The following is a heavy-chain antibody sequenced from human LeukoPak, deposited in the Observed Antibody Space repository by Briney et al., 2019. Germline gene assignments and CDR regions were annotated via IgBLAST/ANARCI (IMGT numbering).Heavy chain of an antibody. V-gene: IGHV3-33*06. Sequence: GRSLRLSCAASGFTFSSYAMHWVRQAPGKGLEWVAVIWYDGSNKYYADSVKGRFTISRDNSKNTLYLQMNSLRAEDTAVYYCAKEARRGATSDWFDPWGQGTLVTVSS. CDR3: AKEARRGATSDWFDP. J-gene: IGHJ5*02. CDR1: GFTFSSYA. D-gene: IGHD1-26*01. CDR2: IWYDGSNK.